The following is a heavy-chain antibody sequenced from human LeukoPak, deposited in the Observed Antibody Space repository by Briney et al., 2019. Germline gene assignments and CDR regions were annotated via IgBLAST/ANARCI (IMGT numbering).Heavy chain of an antibody. CDR3: AKESSYYDFWSGYFDY. D-gene: IGHD3-3*01. J-gene: IGHJ4*02. V-gene: IGHV3-43*02. Sequence: GGSLRLSCAAPGFTFDDYAMHWVRQAPGKGLEWVSLISGDGGSTYYADSVKGRFTISRDNSKNSLYLQMNSLRTEDTALYYCAKESSYYDFWSGYFDYWGQGTLVTVSS. CDR2: ISGDGGST. CDR1: GFTFDDYA.